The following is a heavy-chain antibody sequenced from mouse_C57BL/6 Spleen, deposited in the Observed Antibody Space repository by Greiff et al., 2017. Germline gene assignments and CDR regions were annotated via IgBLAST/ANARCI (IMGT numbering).Heavy chain of an antibody. D-gene: IGHD1-1*01. J-gene: IGHJ1*03. V-gene: IGHV1-53*01. CDR1: GYTFTSYW. Sequence: QVQLQQPGTELVKPGASVKLSCKASGYTFTSYWMHWVKQRPGQGLEWIGNINPSNGGTNYNEKFKSKATLTVDKSSSTAYMQLSSLTSEDSAVXYCARGVITTVVEGYFDVWGTGTTVTVSS. CDR2: INPSNGGT. CDR3: ARGVITTVVEGYFDV.